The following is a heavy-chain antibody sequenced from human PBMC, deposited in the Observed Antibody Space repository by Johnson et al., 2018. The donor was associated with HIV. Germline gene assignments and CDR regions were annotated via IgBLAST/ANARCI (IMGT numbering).Heavy chain of an antibody. V-gene: IGHV3-7*02. Sequence: VLLVESGGGLVQPGGSLRLSCAASGFTFSSYWMSWVRQAPGKVLEWVANIKQDGSEKYYVDSVKGRFTISRDNSKNTVYLQMNSLKAEDTAVYYCAKAFEPLGGSYLDAFDIWGQGTMVTVSS. CDR3: AKAFEPLGGSYLDAFDI. CDR2: IKQDGSEK. J-gene: IGHJ3*02. CDR1: GFTFSSYW. D-gene: IGHD1-26*01.